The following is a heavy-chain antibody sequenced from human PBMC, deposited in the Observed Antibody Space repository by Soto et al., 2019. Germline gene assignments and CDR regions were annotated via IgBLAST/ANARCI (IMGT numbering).Heavy chain of an antibody. CDR1: GFTFTSFW. Sequence: PGGSLRLSCAASGFTFTSFWMDWVRQAPGKGLEWVANIKYDGSNKYYVDSVKGRFTISRDNSKNTLYLQMNSLRAEDTAVYYCAKDALKYYYDSSGYPYYFDYWGQGTLVTVSS. CDR2: IKYDGSNK. CDR3: AKDALKYYYDSSGYPYYFDY. J-gene: IGHJ4*02. D-gene: IGHD3-22*01. V-gene: IGHV3-30*18.